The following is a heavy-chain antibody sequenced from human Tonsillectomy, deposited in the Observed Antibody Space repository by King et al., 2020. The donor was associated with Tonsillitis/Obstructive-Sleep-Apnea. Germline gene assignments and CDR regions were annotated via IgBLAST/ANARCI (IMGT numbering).Heavy chain of an antibody. CDR3: ARAYFDYLWGSYHRFDY. CDR1: GYTFTSYG. Sequence: QLVQSGSELKKPGASVKVSCKASGYTFTSYGMNWVRQAPGQGLEWMGWINTNTGNPTYAQGFTGRFVFSLDTSVSTAYLQTSSLKAEDTAVYYCARAYFDYLWGSYHRFDYWGQGTLVTVSS. D-gene: IGHD3-16*02. J-gene: IGHJ4*02. V-gene: IGHV7-4-1*02. CDR2: INTNTGNP.